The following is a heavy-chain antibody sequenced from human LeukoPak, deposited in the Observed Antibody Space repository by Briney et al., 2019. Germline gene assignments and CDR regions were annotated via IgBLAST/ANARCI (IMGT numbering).Heavy chain of an antibody. V-gene: IGHV3-15*01. CDR2: IKSKTDGETA. J-gene: IGHJ4*02. CDR3: TTVYSDSGGFYFNYCDY. CDR1: GFTVSNAW. D-gene: IGHD3-22*01. Sequence: GGSLRLSCAASGFTVSNAWMSWVRQAPGKGLEWVGRIKSKTDGETADYAAPVKGRFTISRDDSKNTLYLQMNSLKSEDKAVYCCTTVYSDSGGFYFNYCDYWGQGTLVTVST.